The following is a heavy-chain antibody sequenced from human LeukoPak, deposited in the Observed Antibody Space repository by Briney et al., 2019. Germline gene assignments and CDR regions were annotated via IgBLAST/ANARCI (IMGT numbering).Heavy chain of an antibody. CDR3: ARENFGIDAMAYDY. D-gene: IGHD5-18*01. J-gene: IGHJ4*02. CDR2: INPNSGGT. CDR1: GYTFTGYY. V-gene: IGHV1-2*06. Sequence: ASVKVSCKASGYTFTGYYMHWVRQAPGQGLEWMGRINPNSGGTNYAQKFQGRVTMTRDTSISTAYMELSRLRSDDAAVYYCARENFGIDAMAYDYWGQGTLVTVSS.